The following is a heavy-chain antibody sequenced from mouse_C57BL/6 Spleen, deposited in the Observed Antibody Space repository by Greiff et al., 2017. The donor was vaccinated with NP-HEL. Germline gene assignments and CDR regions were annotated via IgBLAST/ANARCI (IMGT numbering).Heavy chain of an antibody. V-gene: IGHV5-9-1*02. CDR3: TRDGHDGYYFDY. D-gene: IGHD2-3*01. CDR1: GFTFSSYA. Sequence: EVQRVESGEGLVKPGGSLKLSCAASGFTFSSYAMSWVRQTPEKRLEWVAYISSGGDYIYYADTVKGRFTISRDNARNTLYLQMSSLKSEDTAMYYCTRDGHDGYYFDYWGQGTTLTVSS. CDR2: ISSGGDYI. J-gene: IGHJ2*01.